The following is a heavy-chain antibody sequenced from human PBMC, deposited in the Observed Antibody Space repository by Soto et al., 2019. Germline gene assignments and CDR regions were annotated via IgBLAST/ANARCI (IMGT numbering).Heavy chain of an antibody. CDR3: AGSIAARPDFDY. Sequence: SETLSLTCTVSGGSISSYYWSWIRQPPGKGLEWIGYIYYSGSTNYNPSLKSRVTISVDTSKNQFSLKLSSVTAADTAVYYCAGSIAARPDFDYWGQGTLVTVSS. CDR2: IYYSGST. CDR1: GGSISSYY. J-gene: IGHJ4*02. D-gene: IGHD6-6*01. V-gene: IGHV4-59*01.